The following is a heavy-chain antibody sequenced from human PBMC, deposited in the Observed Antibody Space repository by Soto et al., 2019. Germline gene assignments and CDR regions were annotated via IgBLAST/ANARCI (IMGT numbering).Heavy chain of an antibody. Sequence: EEQLLESGGGLVQPGGSLRLSCAASGFTFSSYAMSWVRQAPGKGLEWVSAISGSGGSTYYADSVKGRFTISRDNSKNTLYLQMNSLRAEDTAVYYCAKHLSRVVYSSSLWGQGTLVTVSS. CDR3: AKHLSRVVYSSSL. J-gene: IGHJ4*02. D-gene: IGHD6-6*01. CDR1: GFTFSSYA. CDR2: ISGSGGST. V-gene: IGHV3-23*01.